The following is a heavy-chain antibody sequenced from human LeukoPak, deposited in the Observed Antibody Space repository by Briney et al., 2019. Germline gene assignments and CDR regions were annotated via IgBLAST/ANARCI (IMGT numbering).Heavy chain of an antibody. Sequence: GGSLRLSCAASGFTFSSYAMSWVRQAPGKGLEWVSAISGSGGSTYYADSVKGRFTISRDKSKNTLYLQMNSLRAEDTAVYYCAKDPSGSYYYYYGMDVWSQGTTVTVSS. CDR2: ISGSGGST. CDR3: AKDPSGSYYYYYGMDV. D-gene: IGHD1-26*01. J-gene: IGHJ6*02. V-gene: IGHV3-23*01. CDR1: GFTFSSYA.